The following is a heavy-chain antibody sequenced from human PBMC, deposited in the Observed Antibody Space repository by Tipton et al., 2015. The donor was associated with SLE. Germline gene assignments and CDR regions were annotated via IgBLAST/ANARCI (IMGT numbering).Heavy chain of an antibody. CDR1: GGSISPYC. CDR2: IFHYGST. D-gene: IGHD1-1*01. Sequence: LRLSCTVSGGSISPYCWNWIRQPPGKGLEWIGYIFHYGSTNYNPSLRSRVTMSVDMSKNQFSLKLRSVTAADTAVYYCARSWNDAPPDLGYWGQGTLVTVSS. V-gene: IGHV4-59*01. CDR3: ARSWNDAPPDLGY. J-gene: IGHJ4*02.